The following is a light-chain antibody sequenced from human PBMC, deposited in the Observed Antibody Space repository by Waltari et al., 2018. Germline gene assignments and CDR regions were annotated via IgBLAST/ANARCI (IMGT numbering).Light chain of an antibody. J-gene: IGKJ4*01. CDR1: QSVSTF. V-gene: IGKV3-11*01. CDR2: HAS. CDR3: QQRANWPPLT. Sequence: EIVLTQSPATLSLSPGERATLSYRASQSVSTFLAWYQQKPGQAPRLLIYHASNRATGIPARFSGSGSGTDFTLTISSLEPEDFAVYYCQQRANWPPLTFGGGTKVEIK.